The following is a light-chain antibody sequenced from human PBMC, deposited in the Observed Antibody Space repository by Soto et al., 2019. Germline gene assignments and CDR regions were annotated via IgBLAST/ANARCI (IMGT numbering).Light chain of an antibody. V-gene: IGKV3-20*01. CDR1: QNVKTNS. J-gene: IGKJ2*01. Sequence: EIGLTQSPGTLSLSPGERATLSCRASQNVKTNSLTWYQQKPGRAPRLLIYGTTNRATVITDRFSGSGSGTEFTLIISRLEPEDFAMYYCQQFDSPPQTFGQGTQLEIK. CDR2: GTT. CDR3: QQFDSPPQT.